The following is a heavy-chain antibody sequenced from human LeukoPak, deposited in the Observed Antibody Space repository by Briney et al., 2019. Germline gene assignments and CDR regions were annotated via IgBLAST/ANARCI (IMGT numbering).Heavy chain of an antibody. CDR3: AKAADQYSSSSSFDY. CDR2: IYSGGST. J-gene: IGHJ4*02. Sequence: PGGSLRLSCAASGFTVSNNYMSWVRQAPGKGLEWVSVIYSGGSTYYADSVKGRFTISRDNSKNTLYLQMNSLRAEDTAVYYCAKAADQYSSSSSFDYWGQGTLVTVSS. V-gene: IGHV3-53*01. CDR1: GFTVSNNY. D-gene: IGHD6-6*01.